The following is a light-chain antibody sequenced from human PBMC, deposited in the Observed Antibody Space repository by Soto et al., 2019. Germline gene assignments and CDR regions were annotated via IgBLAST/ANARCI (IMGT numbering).Light chain of an antibody. V-gene: IGLV7-43*01. CDR3: LLFYGDGVV. CDR2: STT. CDR1: TGAVTSGYY. J-gene: IGLJ2*01. Sequence: QAVVTQEPSLTVSPGGRVTLTCASSTGAVTSGYYPNWFQQRPGQPPRALIYSTTYKHPWTPARFSGSLVGGKAALTLSGALPEDEAEYYCLLFYGDGVVFGGGTKL.